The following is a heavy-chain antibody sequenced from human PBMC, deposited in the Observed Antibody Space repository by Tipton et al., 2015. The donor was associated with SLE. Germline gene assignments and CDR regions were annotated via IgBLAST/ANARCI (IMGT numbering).Heavy chain of an antibody. CDR3: ARGLYCSASSCQTVEGYYHFYMDV. J-gene: IGHJ6*03. D-gene: IGHD2-15*01. Sequence: QSGAEVKKPGASVKVSCKASGYSFTTYYVHWVRQAPGQGFEWMGVINPSDGITSYAQKFQDRVTVTSDTSTSTVYMEVSSLRSEDTAVYFCARGLYCSASSCQTVEGYYHFYMDVWGKGATVTVS. CDR2: INPSDGIT. CDR1: GYSFTTYY. V-gene: IGHV1-46*01.